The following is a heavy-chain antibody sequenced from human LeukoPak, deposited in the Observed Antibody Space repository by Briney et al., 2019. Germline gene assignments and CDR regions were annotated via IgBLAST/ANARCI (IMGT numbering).Heavy chain of an antibody. Sequence: GASVKVSCKASGYTFTGYYMHWVRQAPGQGLEWMGWINPNSGGTNYAQKFQGRVTMTRDTSISTAYMELSRLRSDDTAVYYCARDYTIAAAGTPSYWGQGTRVTVSS. CDR3: ARDYTIAAAGTPSY. CDR1: GYTFTGYY. D-gene: IGHD6-13*01. CDR2: INPNSGGT. J-gene: IGHJ4*02. V-gene: IGHV1-2*02.